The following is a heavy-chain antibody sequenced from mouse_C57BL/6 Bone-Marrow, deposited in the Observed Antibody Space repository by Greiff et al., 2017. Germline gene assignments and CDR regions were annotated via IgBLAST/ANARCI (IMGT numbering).Heavy chain of an antibody. Sequence: TLIDSAPGILQSSQTLSLTCSFSGFSLSTSAMGVSWIRQPSGKGLEWLAHIYWDDDKRYNPSLKSRLTISKDTYRNQLFLRITSVDAADTASYCCAQNSQRYYFDNWGPGTTLTVSS. D-gene: IGHD3-1*01. CDR3: AQNSQRYYFDN. J-gene: IGHJ2*01. CDR1: GFSLSTSAMG. V-gene: IGHV8-12*01. CDR2: IYWDDDK.